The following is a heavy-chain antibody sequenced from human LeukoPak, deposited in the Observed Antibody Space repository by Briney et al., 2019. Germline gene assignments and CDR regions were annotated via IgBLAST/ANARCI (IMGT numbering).Heavy chain of an antibody. CDR2: INPNSGGT. D-gene: IGHD2-21*01. CDR3: ATTSGDWGAFDI. J-gene: IGHJ3*02. V-gene: IGHV1-2*02. Sequence: ASVKVSCSASGYTFTGYSMHWVRQAPGQGLEWMGWINPNSGGTNYAQKFQGRVTMTRDTSISTAYMELSRLRSDDTAVYYCATTSGDWGAFDIWGQGTMVTVSS. CDR1: GYTFTGYS.